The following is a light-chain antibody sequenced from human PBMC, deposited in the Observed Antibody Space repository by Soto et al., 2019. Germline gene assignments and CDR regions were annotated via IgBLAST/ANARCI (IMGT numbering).Light chain of an antibody. CDR2: KSD. V-gene: IGLV1-47*01. CDR1: NSNIGSNS. CDR3: ATWDDGLSGVL. Sequence: QSVLTQPPSAPGTPGQRVSITCSGTNSNIGSNSVHWYQQVPGMAPKLLVYKSDQRPSGVPDRCAGSKSVTSASLAISGLGAVDEAEYYCATWDDGLSGVLFGGGTKLTVL. J-gene: IGLJ2*01.